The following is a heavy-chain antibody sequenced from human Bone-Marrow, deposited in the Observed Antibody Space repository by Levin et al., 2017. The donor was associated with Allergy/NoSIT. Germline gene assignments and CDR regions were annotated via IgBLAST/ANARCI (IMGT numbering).Heavy chain of an antibody. Sequence: SLKISCAASGFSFDDYAMHWVRQIPGRGPEWVAGIRWNSDSIGYADSVRGRFTISRDNAKNSLYLQMDSLRVEDTALYYCVKDSGILTAALGYWGQGIVVAVSS. D-gene: IGHD3-9*01. V-gene: IGHV3-9*01. J-gene: IGHJ4*02. CDR1: GFSFDDYA. CDR2: IRWNSDSI. CDR3: VKDSGILTAALGY.